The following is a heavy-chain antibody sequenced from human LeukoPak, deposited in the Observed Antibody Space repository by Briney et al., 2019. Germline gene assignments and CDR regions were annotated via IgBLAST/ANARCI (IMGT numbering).Heavy chain of an antibody. V-gene: IGHV4-61*02. CDR3: ARARVATVTTAWFDP. J-gene: IGHJ5*02. Sequence: PSETLSLTCTVSGGSISSGSYYWSWIRQPAGKGLEWIGRIYSSGSTNYNPSLKSRVTISVDTSKNQFSLKLTSVTAADTAVYYCARARVATVTTAWFDPWGQRTLVTVSS. D-gene: IGHD4-17*01. CDR2: IYSSGST. CDR1: GGSISSGSYY.